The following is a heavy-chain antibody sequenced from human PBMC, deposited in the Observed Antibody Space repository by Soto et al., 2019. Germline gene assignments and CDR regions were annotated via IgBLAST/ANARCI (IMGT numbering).Heavy chain of an antibody. CDR3: ARDTSAGYYYGMDV. D-gene: IGHD3-3*01. CDR1: GYTFTNYG. J-gene: IGHJ6*02. V-gene: IGHV1-18*01. CDR2: ISAYNGNT. Sequence: VASVKVSCKASGYTFTNYGISWVRQAPGQGLEWMGWISAYNGNTNYAQKLQGRVTMTTDTSTSTAYMELRSLRSDDTAVYYCARDTSAGYYYGMDVWGQGTTVTVSS.